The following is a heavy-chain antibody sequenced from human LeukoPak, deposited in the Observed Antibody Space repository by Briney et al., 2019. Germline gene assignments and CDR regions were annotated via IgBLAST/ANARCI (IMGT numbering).Heavy chain of an antibody. J-gene: IGHJ4*02. CDR1: GGSISGYY. CDR2: IYSSGGT. D-gene: IGHD1-14*01. CDR3: ARVTGGC. Sequence: SETLSLTCSVSGGSISGYYWSWIRQPPGKGLEWIGYIYSSGGTNYNPSLKSRVTISLDTSKNQFSLRLSSVTAADTAVYYCARVTGGCWGQGTLVTVSS. V-gene: IGHV4-59*01.